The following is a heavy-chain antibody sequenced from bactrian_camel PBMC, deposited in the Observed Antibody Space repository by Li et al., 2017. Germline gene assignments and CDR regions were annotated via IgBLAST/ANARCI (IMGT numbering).Heavy chain of an antibody. CDR1: GYSYSTQC. V-gene: IGHV3S40*01. D-gene: IGHD5*01. CDR2: LYVGRGNT. J-gene: IGHJ4*01. CDR3: AADYRRGWSSAVGRREYNN. Sequence: VQLVESGGGSVQAGGSLRLSCVASGYSYSTQCMGWFRQVHGREREGVARLYVGRGNTYYADSVKGRFTVSKDNAKNVVYLQMNSLRPEDTAMYYCAADYRRGWSSAVGRREYNNWGQGTQVTVS.